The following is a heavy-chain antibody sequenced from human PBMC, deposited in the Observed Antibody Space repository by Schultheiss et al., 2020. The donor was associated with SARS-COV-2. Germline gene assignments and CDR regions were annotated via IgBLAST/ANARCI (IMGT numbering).Heavy chain of an antibody. CDR3: ARAVQLWPKSFDY. Sequence: GGSLRLSCAASGFTFSTYSMNWVRQAPGKGLEWISYISSSGTTIYYAGSVKGRFTISRDNAKNSLSLQMTSLRAADTAVYYCARAVQLWPKSFDYWGQGTLVTVSS. D-gene: IGHD5-18*01. J-gene: IGHJ4*02. V-gene: IGHV3-48*01. CDR2: ISSSGTTI. CDR1: GFTFSTYS.